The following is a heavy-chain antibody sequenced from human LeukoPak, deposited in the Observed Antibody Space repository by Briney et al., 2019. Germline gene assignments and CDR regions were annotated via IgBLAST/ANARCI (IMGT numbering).Heavy chain of an antibody. V-gene: IGHV5-51*01. J-gene: IGHJ6*02. Sequence: GESLKISCKGSGYSFTSYWIGWVRPMPGKGLEWMGIIYPGDSDTRYSPSFQGQVTISADKSISTAYLQWSSLKASDTAMYYCAGQPSSRTYGMDVWGQGTTVTVSS. CDR2: IYPGDSDT. CDR3: AGQPSSRTYGMDV. CDR1: GYSFTSYW.